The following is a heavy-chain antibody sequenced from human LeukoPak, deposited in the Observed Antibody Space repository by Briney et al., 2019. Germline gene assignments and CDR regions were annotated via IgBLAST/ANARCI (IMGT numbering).Heavy chain of an antibody. CDR3: AKDRGRGFWSGLIFDY. CDR2: ISGSGGST. J-gene: IGHJ4*02. Sequence: GGSLRLSCAASGFTFSSYAMSWVRQAPGKGLEWVSAISGSGGSTYYADSVKGRFTISRDNSKNTLYLQMNSLRAEDTAVYYCAKDRGRGFWSGLIFDYWGQGTLVTVSS. V-gene: IGHV3-23*01. CDR1: GFTFSSYA. D-gene: IGHD3-3*01.